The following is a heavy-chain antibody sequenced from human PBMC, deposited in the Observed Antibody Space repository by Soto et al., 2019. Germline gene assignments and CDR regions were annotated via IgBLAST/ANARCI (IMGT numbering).Heavy chain of an antibody. Sequence: PSETLSLTCAVYGGSFSGYYWSWIRQPPGKGLEWIGEINHSGSTNYNPSLKSRVTISVDTSKNQFSLKLSSVTAADTAVYYCARGRGSTRSSWYAYWGQGTLVTVSS. D-gene: IGHD6-13*01. V-gene: IGHV4-34*01. CDR2: INHSGST. CDR1: GGSFSGYY. CDR3: ARGRGSTRSSWYAY. J-gene: IGHJ4*02.